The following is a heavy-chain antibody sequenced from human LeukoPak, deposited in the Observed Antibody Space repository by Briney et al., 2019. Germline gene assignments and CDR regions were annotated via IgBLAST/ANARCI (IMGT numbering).Heavy chain of an antibody. CDR2: INTNTGNP. Sequence: ASVKVSCKASGYTFTSYAMNWVRQAPGQGLEWMGWINTNTGNPTYAQGFTGRFVFSLDTSVSTAYLQISSLKAEDTAVYYCASRYQLQTYYYYGMDVWGQGTTVTVSS. CDR1: GYTFTSYA. D-gene: IGHD2-2*01. V-gene: IGHV7-4-1*02. CDR3: ASRYQLQTYYYYGMDV. J-gene: IGHJ6*02.